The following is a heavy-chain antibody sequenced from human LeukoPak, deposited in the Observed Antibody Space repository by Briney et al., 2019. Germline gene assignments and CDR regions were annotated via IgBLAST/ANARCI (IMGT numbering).Heavy chain of an antibody. CDR3: ARELTISNFDY. V-gene: IGHV1-18*01. CDR2: ISAYNGNT. J-gene: IGHJ4*02. D-gene: IGHD1-1*01. Sequence: GASVKVSCKASGYTFTSYGISWVRQAPGQGLEWMGWISAYNGNTKYAQKFQGRVTMTTDTSTSTAHMELRSLRSDDTAVYYCARELTISNFDYWGQGTLVTVSS. CDR1: GYTFTSYG.